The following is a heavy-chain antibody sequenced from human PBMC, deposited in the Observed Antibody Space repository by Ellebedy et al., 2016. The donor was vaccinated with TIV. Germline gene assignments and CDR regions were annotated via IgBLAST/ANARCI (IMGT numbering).Heavy chain of an antibody. D-gene: IGHD5/OR15-5a*01. CDR1: GYTFTNYD. Sequence: ASVKVSXXASGYTFTNYDMNWVRQATGQRLEWMGWVNPKSGLSGYARKFQGRVTMTTDTSTNTAYMELTSLTSDDTAVYFCATGREEMSTIFGYWGQGTLVTVSS. V-gene: IGHV1-8*01. J-gene: IGHJ4*02. CDR3: ATGREEMSTIFGY. CDR2: VNPKSGLS.